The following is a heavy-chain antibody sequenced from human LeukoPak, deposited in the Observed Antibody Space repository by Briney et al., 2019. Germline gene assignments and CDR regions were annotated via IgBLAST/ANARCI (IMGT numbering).Heavy chain of an antibody. CDR2: IYTSGST. J-gene: IGHJ3*02. D-gene: IGHD3-22*01. V-gene: IGHV4-4*07. CDR3: ARDDSSGYYSFGAFDI. CDR1: GGSISSYY. Sequence: SETLSLTCTVSGGSISSYYWSWIRQPAGKGLEWIGRIYTSGSTNYNPSLKSRVTMSVDTSKTQFSLKLSSVTAADTAVYYCARDDSSGYYSFGAFDIWGQGTMVTVSS.